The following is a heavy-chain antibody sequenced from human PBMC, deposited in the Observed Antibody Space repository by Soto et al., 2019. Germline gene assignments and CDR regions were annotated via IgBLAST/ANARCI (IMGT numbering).Heavy chain of an antibody. Sequence: LRLSCAASGFTFSFYAMHWVRQAPGKGLEWVAVISYNGRNKHYVDSVKGRFTISRDNSQDTLYLQMDSLRPDDTAVYYCARQAKIGDRSQFYFDSWGQGTLVTVSS. CDR2: ISYNGRNK. V-gene: IGHV3-30*04. D-gene: IGHD3-16*01. CDR3: ARQAKIGDRSQFYFDS. CDR1: GFTFSFYA. J-gene: IGHJ4*02.